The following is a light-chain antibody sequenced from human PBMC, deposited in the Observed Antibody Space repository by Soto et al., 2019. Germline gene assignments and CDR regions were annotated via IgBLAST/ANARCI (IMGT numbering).Light chain of an antibody. V-gene: IGKV3-11*01. CDR3: QQRSDWPIT. CDR1: QSVSRY. CDR2: DVS. Sequence: EIVLTQFPATLSLSPGERATLSYRASQSVSRYLAWYQQKPGQAPRLLIYDVSTRATGIPARFSGSGSGTDFTLTITSLEPEDFAVYSCQQRSDWPITFGQGTRLEIK. J-gene: IGKJ5*01.